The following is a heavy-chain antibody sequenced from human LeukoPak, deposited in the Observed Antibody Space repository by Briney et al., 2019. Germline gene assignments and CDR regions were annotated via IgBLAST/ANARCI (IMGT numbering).Heavy chain of an antibody. J-gene: IGHJ4*02. D-gene: IGHD3-10*01. CDR3: ARVARGSDY. Sequence: PSETLSLTCTVSGYSISSGYYWGWIRQPPGQGLEWIGSIYHSGSTYYNPSLKSRVTISVDTSKNQFSLKLSSVTAADTAVYYCARVARGSDYWGQGTLVTVSS. CDR1: GYSISSGYY. CDR2: IYHSGST. V-gene: IGHV4-38-2*02.